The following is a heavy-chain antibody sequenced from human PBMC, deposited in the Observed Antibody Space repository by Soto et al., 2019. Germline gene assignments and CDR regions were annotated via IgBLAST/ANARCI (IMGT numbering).Heavy chain of an antibody. V-gene: IGHV4-59*02. D-gene: IGHD3-22*01. Sequence: QMQLQASGPGLVKPSETLSLTCNVSGASVSHGYWSWIRQPPGKGLEWIGFMYFGGSFNYNPSLTSRATISGENAKNPFSMKLTSVTASDTAVYYCATSYYDSTGFAVDPWGQGTLVTVSS. J-gene: IGHJ5*02. CDR1: GASVSHGY. CDR3: ATSYYDSTGFAVDP. CDR2: MYFGGSF.